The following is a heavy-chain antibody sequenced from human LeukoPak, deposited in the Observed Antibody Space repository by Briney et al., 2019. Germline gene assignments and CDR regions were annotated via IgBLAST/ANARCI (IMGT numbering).Heavy chain of an antibody. Sequence: GGSLRLSCAASGFTFSNAWMSWVRQAPGKGLEWVGRIKSKTDGGTTDYTAPVKGRFTISRDDSKNTLYLQMNSVKTDDTAVYYCATMPLVTYYFDYWGQGTLVAVSS. J-gene: IGHJ4*02. CDR2: IKSKTDGGTT. CDR3: ATMPLVTYYFDY. CDR1: GFTFSNAW. D-gene: IGHD4-23*01. V-gene: IGHV3-15*01.